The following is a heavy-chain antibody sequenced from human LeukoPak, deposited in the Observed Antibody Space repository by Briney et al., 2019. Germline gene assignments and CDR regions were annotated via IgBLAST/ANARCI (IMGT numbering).Heavy chain of an antibody. V-gene: IGHV3-66*01. CDR2: IYSGGDT. D-gene: IGHD3-3*01. Sequence: PGGSLRLSCAASGFTVSSNYMTWVRQAPWKGLEWVSVIYSGGDTYYADSVKGRFTISRDNAKNSLYLQMNSLRAEDTAVYCCASIDYDFWSGDTYYFDYWGQGTLVTVSS. J-gene: IGHJ4*02. CDR1: GFTVSSNY. CDR3: ASIDYDFWSGDTYYFDY.